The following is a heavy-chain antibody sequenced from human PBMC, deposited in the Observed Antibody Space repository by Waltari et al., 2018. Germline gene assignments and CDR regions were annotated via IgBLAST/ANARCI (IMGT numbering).Heavy chain of an antibody. V-gene: IGHV4-34*01. Sequence: QVQLQQWGAGLLKPSETLSPTCAVYGGSFRGYYWSCIRQPPRTRLEWIGEINHSGSTNYNPSLKSRVTISVDTSKNQFSLKLSSVTAADTAVYYCARGTGIAVAGRRVYYYGMDVWGQGTTVTVSS. CDR1: GGSFRGYY. D-gene: IGHD6-19*01. CDR3: ARGTGIAVAGRRVYYYGMDV. J-gene: IGHJ6*02. CDR2: INHSGST.